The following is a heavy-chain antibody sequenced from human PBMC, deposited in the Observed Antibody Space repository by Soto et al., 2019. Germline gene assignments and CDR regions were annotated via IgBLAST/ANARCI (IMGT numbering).Heavy chain of an antibody. CDR2: MNPNSGNT. CDR1: GYTFTNYD. J-gene: IGHJ6*02. CDR3: ARVRTGFIVVVTAIPYYYGMDV. V-gene: IGHV1-8*01. D-gene: IGHD2-21*02. Sequence: GASVKVSCKASGYTFTNYDINWVRQATGQGLEWMGWMNPNSGNTGYAQKFQGRVTMTRNTSISTAYMELSSLRSEDTAVYYCARVRTGFIVVVTAIPYYYGMDVWGQGTTVTVSS.